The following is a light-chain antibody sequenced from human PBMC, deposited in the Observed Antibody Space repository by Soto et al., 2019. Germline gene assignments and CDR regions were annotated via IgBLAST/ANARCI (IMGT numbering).Light chain of an antibody. V-gene: IGLV1-40*01. CDR1: SSNIGARYD. CDR3: QSYDSSLSGYV. Sequence: QAVVTQPPSGSGAPGQRVTISCTGSSSNIGARYDVHWYQQLPGTAPKLLIYANTNRPSGVPDRFSGSKSGTSASLAITGLQAEDEAIYYCQSYDSSLSGYVFGTGTKLTVL. CDR2: ANT. J-gene: IGLJ1*01.